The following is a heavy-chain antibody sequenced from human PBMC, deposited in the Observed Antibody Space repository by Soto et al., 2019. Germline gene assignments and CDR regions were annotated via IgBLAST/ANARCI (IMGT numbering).Heavy chain of an antibody. CDR1: GFTFSSYW. J-gene: IGHJ4*02. Sequence: PGGSLRLSCAASGFTFSSYWMSWVRQAPGKGLEWVANIKQDGSEKYYVDSVKGRFTISRDNAKNSLYLQMNSLRAEDTAVYYCARLMRVYSSSSVDYWGQGTLVTVSS. CDR2: IKQDGSEK. V-gene: IGHV3-7*05. D-gene: IGHD6-6*01. CDR3: ARLMRVYSSSSVDY.